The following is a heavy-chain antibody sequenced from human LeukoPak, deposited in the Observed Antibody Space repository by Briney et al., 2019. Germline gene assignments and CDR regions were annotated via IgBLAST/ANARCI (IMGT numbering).Heavy chain of an antibody. CDR1: GFPFNAYN. V-gene: IGHV4-34*01. D-gene: IGHD3-16*01. CDR2: INQIGNT. Sequence: GSLRLSCTAPGFPFNAYNIHWIRQSPGKGLEWIGEINQIGNTNYIPSLKSRLTISIDTSNNQFSLNLTSVTAADTGVYYCARIRRPLRGYFDHWGQGTLVT. J-gene: IGHJ4*02. CDR3: ARIRRPLRGYFDH.